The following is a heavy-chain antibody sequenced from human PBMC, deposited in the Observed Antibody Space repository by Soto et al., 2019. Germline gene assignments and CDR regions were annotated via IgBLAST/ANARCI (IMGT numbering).Heavy chain of an antibody. Sequence: ASVKVSCKASGYTFTSYGISWVRQAPGQGLEWMGWISAYNGNTNYAQKLQGRVTMTTDTSTSTAYMELRSLRSDDTAVYYCARETRGYYDSSGDDFDIWGQGTMVTVS. J-gene: IGHJ3*02. CDR2: ISAYNGNT. CDR1: GYTFTSYG. CDR3: ARETRGYYDSSGDDFDI. D-gene: IGHD3-22*01. V-gene: IGHV1-18*01.